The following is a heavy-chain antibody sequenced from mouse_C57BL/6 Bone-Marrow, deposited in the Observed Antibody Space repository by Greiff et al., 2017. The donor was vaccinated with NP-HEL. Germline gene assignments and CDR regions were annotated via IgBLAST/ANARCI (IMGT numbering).Heavy chain of an antibody. CDR2: IDPSDSYT. CDR3: ARGGGNYSRYFDV. Sequence: VQLQQPGAELVKPGASVKLSCKASGYTFTSYWMQWVKQRPGQGLEWIGEIDPSDSYTNYNQKFKGKATLTVDTSSSTAYMQLSSLTSEDSAVYYCARGGGNYSRYFDVWGTGTTVTVSS. D-gene: IGHD2-1*01. CDR1: GYTFTSYW. J-gene: IGHJ1*03. V-gene: IGHV1-50*01.